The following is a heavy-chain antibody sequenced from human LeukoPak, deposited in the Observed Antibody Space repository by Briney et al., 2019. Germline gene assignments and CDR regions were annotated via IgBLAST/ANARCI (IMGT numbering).Heavy chain of an antibody. CDR1: GYTFTSYY. D-gene: IGHD3-22*01. CDR3: ARAGGDYYDSSGVDY. V-gene: IGHV1-46*01. J-gene: IGHJ4*02. CDR2: INPSGGST. Sequence: ASVKVSCKASGYTFTSYYMHWVRQAPGQGLEWMGIINPSGGSTSYAQKFQGRVTMTRDTSTSTVYIELSSLRSEDTAVYYCARAGGDYYDSSGVDYWGQGTLVTVSS.